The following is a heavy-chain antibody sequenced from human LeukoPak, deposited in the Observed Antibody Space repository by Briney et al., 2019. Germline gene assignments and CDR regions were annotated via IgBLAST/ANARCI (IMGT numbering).Heavy chain of an antibody. CDR1: GYTFTGNY. J-gene: IGHJ6*04. CDR3: ARGSWLDV. CDR2: INPNSGGT. V-gene: IGHV1-2*06. Sequence: ASVKVSCKASGYTFTGNYMHWVRQAPGQGLEWMGRINPNSGGTNYAQKLQGRVSMTTDTSISTGYMELRRLRSDDTAVYYCARGSWLDVWGKGTTVTVSS. D-gene: IGHD3-22*01.